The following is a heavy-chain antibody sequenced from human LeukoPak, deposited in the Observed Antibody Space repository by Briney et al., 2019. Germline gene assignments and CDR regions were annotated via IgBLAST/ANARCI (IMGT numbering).Heavy chain of an antibody. CDR2: ISWNSASM. Sequence: GGSLRLSCAASGFAFEDYAMHWVRHVLGKGLDWVSSISWNSASMGYAHSVKGLFTIPRDNIKNSLYLQMDSLRPEDTALYYCVKDRTLADGVLSFFQHWGQGSLVTV. CDR3: VKDRTLADGVLSFFQH. J-gene: IGHJ4*02. CDR1: GFAFEDYA. D-gene: IGHD2-15*01. V-gene: IGHV3-9*01.